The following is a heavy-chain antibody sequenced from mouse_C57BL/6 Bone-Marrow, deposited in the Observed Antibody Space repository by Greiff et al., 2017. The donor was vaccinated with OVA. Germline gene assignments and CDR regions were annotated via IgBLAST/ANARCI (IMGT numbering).Heavy chain of an antibody. J-gene: IGHJ1*03. CDR1: GFTFSDFY. CDR2: SRNKANDYTT. D-gene: IGHD4-1*01. V-gene: IGHV7-1*01. CDR3: ARGTGTWYFDV. Sequence: EVKLVESGGGLVQSGRSLRLSCATSGFTFSDFYMEWVRQAPGKGLEWIAASRNKANDYTTEYSASVKGRFIVSRDTSQSILYLQMNALRAEDTAIYYCARGTGTWYFDVWGTGTTVTVSS.